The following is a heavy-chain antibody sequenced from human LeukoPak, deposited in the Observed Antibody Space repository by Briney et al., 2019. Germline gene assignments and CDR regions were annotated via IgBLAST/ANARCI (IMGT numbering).Heavy chain of an antibody. V-gene: IGHV3-7*01. CDR2: IKQGGSGK. J-gene: IGHJ3*02. CDR3: ARSMYSGSYGAFDI. Sequence: GGSLRLSCAASGFTFSSYWMSWVRRAPGKGLEWVANIKQGGSGKYYVDSVKGRFTISRDNAKNSLYLQMNSLRAEDTAVYYCARSMYSGSYGAFDIWGQGTMVTVSS. CDR1: GFTFSSYW. D-gene: IGHD1-26*01.